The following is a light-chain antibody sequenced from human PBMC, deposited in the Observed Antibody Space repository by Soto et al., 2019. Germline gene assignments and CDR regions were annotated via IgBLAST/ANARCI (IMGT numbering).Light chain of an antibody. J-gene: IGKJ2*01. V-gene: IGKV3-11*01. Sequence: EIVLTQSPATLSLSPGERATLSCRASQSVSSYLAWYQQKPGQAPRLLIYDASNRATGIPGRFSGSGSGTDFTLTISSLEPEDFAVYYCQQRSNWPPFGQGTKLEIK. CDR3: QQRSNWPP. CDR1: QSVSSY. CDR2: DAS.